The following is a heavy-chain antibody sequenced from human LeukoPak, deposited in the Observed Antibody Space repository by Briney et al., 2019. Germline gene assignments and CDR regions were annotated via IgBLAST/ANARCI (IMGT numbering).Heavy chain of an antibody. D-gene: IGHD3-10*01. CDR3: TTDLKMVRGGAPGTDV. Sequence: PGGSLRLSCAASGFTFSNAWMSWVRQAPGKGLEWVGRIKSKTDGGTTDYAAPVKGRFTISRDDSKNTLYLQMNSLKTEDTAVYYCTTDLKMVRGGAPGTDVWGQGTTVTVSS. CDR2: IKSKTDGGTT. CDR1: GFTFSNAW. V-gene: IGHV3-15*01. J-gene: IGHJ6*02.